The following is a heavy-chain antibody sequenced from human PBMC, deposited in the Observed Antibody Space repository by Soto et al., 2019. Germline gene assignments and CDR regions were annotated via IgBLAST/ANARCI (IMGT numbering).Heavy chain of an antibody. CDR2: IYYSGST. J-gene: IGHJ4*02. V-gene: IGHV4-31*03. CDR3: ARELVRGVARFDY. D-gene: IGHD3-10*01. Sequence: SETLSLTCTVSGGSISSGGYYWSWIRQHPGKGLEWIGYIYYSGSTYYNPSLKSRVTISVDTSKNQFSLKLSSVTAADTAVYYCARELVRGVARFDYWGQGTVVTVSS. CDR1: GGSISSGGYY.